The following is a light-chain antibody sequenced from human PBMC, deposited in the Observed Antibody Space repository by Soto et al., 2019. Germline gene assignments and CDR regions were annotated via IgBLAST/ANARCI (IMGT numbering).Light chain of an antibody. CDR1: QSVASN. Sequence: EVVMTQSPVTLSLSPGDRATLSCRASQSVASNLAWFQQKPGQAPRLLLYGASATATGIPARFSGSGSGTEFTLTISSLQSEDFAVYYCQQYNNWPRTFGQGTKVEIK. CDR2: GAS. CDR3: QQYNNWPRT. J-gene: IGKJ1*01. V-gene: IGKV3-15*01.